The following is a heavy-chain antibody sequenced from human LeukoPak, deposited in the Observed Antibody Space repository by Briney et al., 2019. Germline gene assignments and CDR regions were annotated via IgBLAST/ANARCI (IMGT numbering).Heavy chain of an antibody. D-gene: IGHD3-3*01. V-gene: IGHV4-59*08. Sequence: PSETLSLTCTVSAGSIRNQYWSWIGLLPGRGLEDIGYIHDSGSTGYNPSLKSRVSISIATSKNQFSLKLSSVTAADTAVYYCARGRRFPDYWGQGTLVTVSS. CDR3: ARGRRFPDY. J-gene: IGHJ4*02. CDR2: IHDSGST. CDR1: AGSIRNQY.